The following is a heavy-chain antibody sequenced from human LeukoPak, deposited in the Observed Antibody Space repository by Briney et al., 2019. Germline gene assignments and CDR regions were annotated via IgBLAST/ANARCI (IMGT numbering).Heavy chain of an antibody. Sequence: GGSLRLSCAASGFTVSSNYMNWVRQAPGKGLEWVSVIDSGDRTYYADSVKGRFTISRDNSKNTLYLQMNSLRAEDTAVYYCASSDGYKPLDYWGQGTLVTVSS. V-gene: IGHV3-66*01. CDR3: ASSDGYKPLDY. D-gene: IGHD5-24*01. CDR2: IDSGDRT. J-gene: IGHJ4*02. CDR1: GFTVSSNY.